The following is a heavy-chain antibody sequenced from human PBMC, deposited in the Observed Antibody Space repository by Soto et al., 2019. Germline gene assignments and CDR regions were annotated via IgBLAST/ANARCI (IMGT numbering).Heavy chain of an antibody. V-gene: IGHV4-31*03. D-gene: IGHD6-6*01. J-gene: IGHJ4*02. CDR3: ARASSSSSAADY. CDR1: GESINSGCYY. Sequence: SETLSLTCRVSGESINSGCYYWSWLRHHPGKGLEWIGYIYDSESAYYNPSLKSRVTISMDTSRNHFAMRLSSVTAADTAVYYCARASSSSSAADYWGQGTQVTAPQ. CDR2: IYDSESA.